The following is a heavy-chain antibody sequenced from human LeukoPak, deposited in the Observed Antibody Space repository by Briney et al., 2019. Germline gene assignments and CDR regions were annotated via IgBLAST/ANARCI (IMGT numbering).Heavy chain of an antibody. V-gene: IGHV4-38-2*01. CDR2: IYHSGST. D-gene: IGHD2-21*01. CDR3: ARHDAVVVISDY. Sequence: SETLSLTCAVSGYSISSGYYWGWIRQPPGKGLEWIGSIYHSGSTYYSPSLKSRVTISVDTSKNQFSLKLSSVTAADTAVYYCARHDAVVVISDYWGQGTLVTVSS. J-gene: IGHJ4*02. CDR1: GYSISSGYY.